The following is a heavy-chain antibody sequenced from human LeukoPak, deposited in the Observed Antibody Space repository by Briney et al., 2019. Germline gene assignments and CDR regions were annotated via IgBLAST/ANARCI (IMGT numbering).Heavy chain of an antibody. CDR3: ARSKPDYYDSSGYVGTFDY. V-gene: IGHV1-2*02. J-gene: IGHJ4*02. CDR2: INPNSGGT. CDR1: GYTFTGYY. D-gene: IGHD3-22*01. Sequence: ASVKVSCKASGYTFTGYYMHWVRQAPGHGLEWMGWINPNSGGTNYAKKFQGRVTMTRGTSISTGYMELSRLRSDDTAVYYCARSKPDYYDSSGYVGTFDYWGQGTLVTVSS.